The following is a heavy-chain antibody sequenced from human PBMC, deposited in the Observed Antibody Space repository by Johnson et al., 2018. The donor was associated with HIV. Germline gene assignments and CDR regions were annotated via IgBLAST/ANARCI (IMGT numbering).Heavy chain of an antibody. Sequence: DVQVVESGGALVQPGGSLRLSCAASGFSFSTYAMHWVRQTTGKSLAWVSAMGTAGDTYYPGSVKGRFTISRENAKNSLYPQMNSLRAGDTAVYYCARGRNYYDSSGSDAFDIWGQGTMVTVSS. D-gene: IGHD3-22*01. J-gene: IGHJ3*02. V-gene: IGHV3-13*01. CDR3: ARGRNYYDSSGSDAFDI. CDR2: MGTAGDT. CDR1: GFSFSTYA.